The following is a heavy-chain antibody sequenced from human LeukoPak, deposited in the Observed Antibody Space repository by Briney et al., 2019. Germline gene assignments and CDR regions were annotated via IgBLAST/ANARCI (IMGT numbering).Heavy chain of an antibody. CDR1: NYSISTDYY. CDR3: ARHDLIVGATTWGNFDY. Sequence: SETLSLTCTVSNYSISTDYYWGWIRQPPGKGLEWIGTMYHSGSTYYNPSLKSRVTISVDTSKNQFSLKLSSVTAADTAVYYCARHDLIVGATTWGNFDYWGQGTLVTVSS. V-gene: IGHV4-38-2*02. D-gene: IGHD1-26*01. J-gene: IGHJ4*02. CDR2: MYHSGST.